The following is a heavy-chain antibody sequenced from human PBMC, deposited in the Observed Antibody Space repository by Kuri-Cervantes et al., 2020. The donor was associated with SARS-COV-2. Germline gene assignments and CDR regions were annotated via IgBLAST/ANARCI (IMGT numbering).Heavy chain of an antibody. V-gene: IGHV1-3*01. CDR2: INAGNDNK. J-gene: IGHJ5*02. Sequence: ASVKVSCKASGYTFTDYAVHWVRQVPGQSLEWMGWINAGNDNKKFSQRFQGRVTFTRDTSASTTYMELSGLTSEDTAVYYCSRAFSPVGTGFFDWFVPWGQGTLVTVSS. CDR3: SRAFSPVGTGFFDWFVP. D-gene: IGHD1-7*01. CDR1: GYTFTDYA.